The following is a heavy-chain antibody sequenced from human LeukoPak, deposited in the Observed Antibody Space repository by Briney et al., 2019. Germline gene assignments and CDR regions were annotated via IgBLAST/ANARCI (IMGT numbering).Heavy chain of an antibody. J-gene: IGHJ4*02. CDR1: GGSFSGYY. V-gene: IGHV4-34*01. CDR2: INHSGST. D-gene: IGHD1-7*01. Sequence: PSETLSLTCAVYGGSFSGYYWSWIRQPPGKGLEWIGEINHSGSTNYNPSLKSRVTISVDTSKNQFSLKLSSVTAADTAVYYCARSDNWNYAFFDYWGQGTLVTVSS. CDR3: ARSDNWNYAFFDY.